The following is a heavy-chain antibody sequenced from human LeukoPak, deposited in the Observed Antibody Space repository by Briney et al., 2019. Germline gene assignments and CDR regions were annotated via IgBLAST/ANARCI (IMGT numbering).Heavy chain of an antibody. CDR2: IYSDNT. Sequence: PGGSLRLSCTVSGFTVSSNSMSWVRQAPGKGLEWVSFIYSDNTHYSDSVKGRFTISRDNSKNTLYLQMNSLRAEDTAAYYCARADWDTAMIDYWGQGTLVTVSS. D-gene: IGHD5-18*01. J-gene: IGHJ4*02. V-gene: IGHV3-66*03. CDR1: GFTVSSNS. CDR3: ARADWDTAMIDY.